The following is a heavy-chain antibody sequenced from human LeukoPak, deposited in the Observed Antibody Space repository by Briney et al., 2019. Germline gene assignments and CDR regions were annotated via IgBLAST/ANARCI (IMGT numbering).Heavy chain of an antibody. CDR1: GYTFTGYY. CDR3: ARAVSGYCSGSSCYYLLFDY. V-gene: IGHV1-2*06. CDR2: INPNSGGT. J-gene: IGHJ4*02. D-gene: IGHD2-15*01. Sequence: ASVKVSCKASGYTFTGYYMHWVRQAPGQGLEWMGRINPNSGGTNYAQKFQGRVTMTRDTSISTAYMELSRLRSDDTAVYYCARAVSGYCSGSSCYYLLFDYWGQGTLVTVSS.